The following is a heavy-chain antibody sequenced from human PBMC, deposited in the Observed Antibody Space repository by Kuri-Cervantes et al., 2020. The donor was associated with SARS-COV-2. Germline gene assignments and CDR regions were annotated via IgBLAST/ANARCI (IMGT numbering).Heavy chain of an antibody. J-gene: IGHJ6*02. CDR1: GGTFSSYA. CDR2: IIPILGIA. CDR3: ARAPTTAVYYYYYGMDV. D-gene: IGHD4-23*01. V-gene: IGHV1-69*04. Sequence: SVKVSCKASGGTFSSYAISWVRQAPGQGLEWMGRIIPILGIANYAQKFQGRVTITADKSTSTAYMELSSLRSEDTAVYYCARAPTTAVYYYYYGMDVWGQVTTVTVSS.